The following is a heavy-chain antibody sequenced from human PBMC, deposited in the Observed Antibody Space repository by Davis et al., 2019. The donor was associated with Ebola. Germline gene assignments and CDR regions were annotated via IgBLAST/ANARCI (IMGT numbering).Heavy chain of an antibody. J-gene: IGHJ6*04. D-gene: IGHD6-6*01. Sequence: GGSLRLSCKGSGYSFTSYWIGWVRQMPGKGLEWMGIIYPGDSDTRHSPSFQGQVTISADKSISTAYLQWSSLKASDTAMYYCAVSVAARGDYYGMDVWGKGTTVTVSS. V-gene: IGHV5-51*01. CDR2: IYPGDSDT. CDR3: AVSVAARGDYYGMDV. CDR1: GYSFTSYW.